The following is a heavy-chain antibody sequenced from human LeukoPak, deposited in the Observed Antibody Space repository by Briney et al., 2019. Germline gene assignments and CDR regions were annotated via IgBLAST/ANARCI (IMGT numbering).Heavy chain of an antibody. V-gene: IGHV4-31*02. CDR1: GFTFSSYS. Sequence: LRLSCAASGFTFSSYSMNWIRQHPGKGLEWIGYIYYSGSTYYNPSLKSRVTISVDTSKNQFSLKLSSVTAADTAVYYCARGVAAAGRRNNWFDPWGQGTLVTVSS. J-gene: IGHJ5*02. D-gene: IGHD6-13*01. CDR3: ARGVAAAGRRNNWFDP. CDR2: IYYSGST.